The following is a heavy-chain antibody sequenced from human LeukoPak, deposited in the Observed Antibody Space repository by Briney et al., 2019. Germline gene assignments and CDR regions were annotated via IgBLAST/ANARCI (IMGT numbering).Heavy chain of an antibody. CDR2: ITESGHST. CDR3: AKGFACAENRCYGLYS. J-gene: IGHJ4*02. V-gene: IGHV3-23*01. CDR1: GFGFSRNA. D-gene: IGHD4/OR15-4a*01. Sequence: GGSLRLSCAASGFGFSRNAMTWVRQAPGKGLEWVSLITESGHSTYYTKSVKGRFTISRDNSKNTLYLQMNSLGVEDTALYFCAKGFACAENRCYGLYSWAQGILVIVSS.